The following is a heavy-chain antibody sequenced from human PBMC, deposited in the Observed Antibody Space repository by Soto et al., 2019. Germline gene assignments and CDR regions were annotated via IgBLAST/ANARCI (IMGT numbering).Heavy chain of an antibody. V-gene: IGHV3-30-3*01. Sequence: QVQLVESGGGVAQPGRSLRLSCTGSGFTFNTYSLYWVRQAPGKGLEWVALTSYNGGSKYYADSVQGRFIISRDNSKNTVYLQMNRLRAEDTAVYYCARPTMIWSHFFALYVWGQGTTVTVSS. CDR1: GFTFNTYS. D-gene: IGHD3-22*01. CDR2: TSYNGGSK. J-gene: IGHJ6*02. CDR3: ARPTMIWSHFFALYV.